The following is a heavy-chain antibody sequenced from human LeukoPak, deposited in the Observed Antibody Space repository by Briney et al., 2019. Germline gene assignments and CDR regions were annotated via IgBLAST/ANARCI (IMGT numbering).Heavy chain of an antibody. CDR1: GGSISSSNW. CDR3: ARFAGAGGYGMDV. CDR2: IYHTGAT. Sequence: SETLSLTCAVSGGSISSSNWWSWVCQPPGKGLEWIGEIYHTGATNYNPSLKSRVTISVDTSKTHFSLNLSSVTAADTAVYYCARFAGAGGYGMDVWGQGTTVTVSS. V-gene: IGHV4-4*02. J-gene: IGHJ6*02.